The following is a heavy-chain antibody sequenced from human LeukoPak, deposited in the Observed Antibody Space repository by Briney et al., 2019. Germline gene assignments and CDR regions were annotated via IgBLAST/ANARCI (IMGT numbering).Heavy chain of an antibody. CDR2: IYYSGST. CDR1: GGSISSGGYY. CDR3: ARGLITIFGVVSDAFDI. Sequence: SETLSLTCTVSGGSISSGGYYWSWIRQHPGKGLEWIGYIYYSGSTYYNPSLKSRVTVSVDTSKNQFSLKLSSVTAADTAVYYCARGLITIFGVVSDAFDIWGQGTMVTVSS. V-gene: IGHV4-31*03. J-gene: IGHJ3*02. D-gene: IGHD3-3*01.